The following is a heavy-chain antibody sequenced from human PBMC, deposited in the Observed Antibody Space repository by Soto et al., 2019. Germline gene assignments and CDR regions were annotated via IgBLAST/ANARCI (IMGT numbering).Heavy chain of an antibody. J-gene: IGHJ4*02. V-gene: IGHV3-48*02. Sequence: EVQLVESGGDLVQRGGSLRLSCVASGFRFSIYSMNWIRQATGKGLEWFSYITSDTKTIKYADSVKGRITITRYNDKNLVYLQINSLRDEDTAVYYCAISVEGHFDYWGQGTLVTVSS. D-gene: IGHD6-19*01. CDR3: AISVEGHFDY. CDR1: GFRFSIYS. CDR2: ITSDTKTI.